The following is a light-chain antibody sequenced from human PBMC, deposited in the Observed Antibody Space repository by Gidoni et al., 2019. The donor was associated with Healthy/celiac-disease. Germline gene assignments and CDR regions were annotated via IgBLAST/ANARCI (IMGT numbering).Light chain of an antibody. Sequence: IQLTQSPSTLSASVGDRVTIPCRASQSISSWLAWYQQKPGKAPKLLIYDASSLESGVPSRFSGSGSGTEFTLTISSLQPDDFATYYCQQYNSYLYTFXQXTKLEIK. CDR3: QQYNSYLYT. J-gene: IGKJ2*01. CDR2: DAS. CDR1: QSISSW. V-gene: IGKV1-5*01.